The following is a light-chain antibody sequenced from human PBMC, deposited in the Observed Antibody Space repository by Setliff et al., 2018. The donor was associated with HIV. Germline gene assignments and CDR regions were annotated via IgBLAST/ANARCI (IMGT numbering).Light chain of an antibody. Sequence: SALTQPASVSGSPGQSITISCTGTSSDVGRYNLVSWYQQYPGKAPQLMIYQATKRPSGVSSRFSGSKSGNTASLTISGLQAEDDADYYCCSNTGSNTFVFGTGTKVTVL. CDR1: SSDVGRYNL. J-gene: IGLJ1*01. CDR2: QAT. CDR3: CSNTGSNTFV. V-gene: IGLV2-23*01.